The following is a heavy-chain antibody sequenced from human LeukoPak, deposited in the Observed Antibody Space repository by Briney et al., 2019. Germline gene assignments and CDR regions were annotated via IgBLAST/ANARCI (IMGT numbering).Heavy chain of an antibody. J-gene: IGHJ3*02. Sequence: ASVKVSCKASGGTFSSYAISWVRQATGQGLEWMGWMNPNSGNTGYAQKFQGRVTMTRNTSISTAYMELSSLRSEDTAVYYCARASYGGNPGDAFDIWGQGTMVTVSS. V-gene: IGHV1-8*02. CDR2: MNPNSGNT. CDR1: GGTFSSYA. D-gene: IGHD4-23*01. CDR3: ARASYGGNPGDAFDI.